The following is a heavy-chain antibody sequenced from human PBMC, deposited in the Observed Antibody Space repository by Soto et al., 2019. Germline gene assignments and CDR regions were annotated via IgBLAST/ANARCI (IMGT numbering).Heavy chain of an antibody. Sequence: GGSLRLSCAASGFTVSSNYMSWVRQAPGKGLEWVSVIYSGGSTYYADSVKGRFTISRDNSKNTLYLQMNSLRAEDTAVYYCATKRIGYSSGWSVGYFDYWGQGTLVTVSS. J-gene: IGHJ4*02. V-gene: IGHV3-66*01. D-gene: IGHD6-19*01. CDR1: GFTVSSNY. CDR3: ATKRIGYSSGWSVGYFDY. CDR2: IYSGGST.